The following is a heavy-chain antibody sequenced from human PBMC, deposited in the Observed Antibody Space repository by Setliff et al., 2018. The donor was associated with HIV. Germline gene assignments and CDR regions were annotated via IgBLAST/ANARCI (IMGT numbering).Heavy chain of an antibody. Sequence: ASVKVSCKASGDTFTSFDINWVRQATGQGLEWMGWMNPDSGNTGYAQKFQGRVTMTRKTSTSTAFMELISLRSEDTAVYYCARAPRGVGSSSYFDYWGQGALVTVSS. J-gene: IGHJ4*02. CDR1: GDTFTSFD. CDR2: MNPDSGNT. CDR3: ARAPRGVGSSSYFDY. V-gene: IGHV1-8*02. D-gene: IGHD2-2*01.